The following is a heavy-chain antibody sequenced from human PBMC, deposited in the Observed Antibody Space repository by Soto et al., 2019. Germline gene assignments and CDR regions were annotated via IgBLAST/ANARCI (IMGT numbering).Heavy chain of an antibody. Sequence: ASVKVSCKASGYTFTSCGISWVRQAPGQGLEWMGWISAYNGNTNYAQKFQGRVTMTTDTSTSTAYMELRSLRSDDTAVYYCARAGVLYGDYVDYFYPYMDVWGKGTPVTVSS. J-gene: IGHJ6*03. V-gene: IGHV1-18*01. CDR3: ARAGVLYGDYVDYFYPYMDV. CDR1: GYTFTSCG. D-gene: IGHD4-17*01. CDR2: ISAYNGNT.